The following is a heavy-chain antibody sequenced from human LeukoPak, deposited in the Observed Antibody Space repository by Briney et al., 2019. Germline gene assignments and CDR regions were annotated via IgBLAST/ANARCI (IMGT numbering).Heavy chain of an antibody. D-gene: IGHD2-21*01. Sequence: PSETLSLTCTVSGGSINTYYWSWIRLPPGKGLEWIGYIYYSGSTNYNPSLRSRVTISVDTSKNQFSLKLSSVTAADTAVYYCARHFNSARLNFDYWGQGTLVTVSS. J-gene: IGHJ4*02. CDR2: IYYSGST. V-gene: IGHV4-59*08. CDR3: ARHFNSARLNFDY. CDR1: GGSINTYY.